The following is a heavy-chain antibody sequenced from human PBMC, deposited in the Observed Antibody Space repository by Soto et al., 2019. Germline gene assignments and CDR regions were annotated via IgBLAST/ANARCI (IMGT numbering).Heavy chain of an antibody. CDR3: ARLPRDCNKTSCYYADH. CDR1: GYDFNTNW. V-gene: IGHV5-51*01. CDR2: MYPSDSDT. Sequence: GESLKISCRGSGYDFNTNWFGWVRQLPGKGLEWVGIMYPSDSDTRYNPSLQGHVTLSADVTVSTAFLQWRSLKTSDTGMYFCARLPRDCNKTSCYYADHWGQGTQVTVSS. J-gene: IGHJ4*01. D-gene: IGHD2-2*01.